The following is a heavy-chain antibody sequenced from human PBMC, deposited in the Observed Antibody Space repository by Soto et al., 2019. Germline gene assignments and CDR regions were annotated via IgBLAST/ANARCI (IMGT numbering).Heavy chain of an antibody. CDR2: FDPEDGET. Sequence: QVQLVQSGAEVKKPGASVKVSCKVSGYTLTELSMHWVRQAPGKGLEWMGGFDPEDGETIYAQKFQGRVTMKEDTCTERASMELSSLRSEDTAVYYCATVNYYDSSGYYSHDFDYSGQGTLVTVSS. D-gene: IGHD3-22*01. V-gene: IGHV1-24*01. CDR3: ATVNYYDSSGYYSHDFDY. CDR1: GYTLTELS. J-gene: IGHJ4*02.